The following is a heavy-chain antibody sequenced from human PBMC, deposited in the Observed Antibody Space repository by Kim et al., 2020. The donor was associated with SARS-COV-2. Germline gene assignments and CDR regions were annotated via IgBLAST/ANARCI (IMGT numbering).Heavy chain of an antibody. Sequence: TNYSPSFQGHVTISADKSISTAYLQWSSLKASDTAMYYCARHKGVDGMDVWGQGTTVTVSS. D-gene: IGHD2-15*01. CDR3: ARHKGVDGMDV. V-gene: IGHV5-10-1*01. CDR2: T. J-gene: IGHJ6*02.